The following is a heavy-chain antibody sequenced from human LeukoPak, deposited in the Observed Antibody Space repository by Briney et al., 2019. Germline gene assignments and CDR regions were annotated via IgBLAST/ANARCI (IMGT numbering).Heavy chain of an antibody. J-gene: IGHJ6*03. V-gene: IGHV4-39*01. CDR2: IYYSGST. Sequence: PSETLSLTCTVSGGSISSSSYYWGWIRQPPGKGLEWIGSIYYSGSTYYNPSLKSRVTISVDTSKNQFSLKPNSVTAADTAVYYCARMIPSYYPRPNYSYYMDVWGKGTTVTVSS. D-gene: IGHD2-8*01. CDR3: ARMIPSYYPRPNYSYYMDV. CDR1: GGSISSSSYY.